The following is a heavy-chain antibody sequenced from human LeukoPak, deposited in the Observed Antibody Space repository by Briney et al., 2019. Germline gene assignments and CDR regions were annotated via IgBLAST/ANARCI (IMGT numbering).Heavy chain of an antibody. V-gene: IGHV3-23*01. CDR1: GLSFSNYA. D-gene: IGHD6-25*01. CDR2: ISGGGDYI. J-gene: IGHJ4*02. CDR3: AKEAAAVGVGYFTH. Sequence: GGSLRLSCAASGLSFSNYAMSWVRQAPGKGLEWVSAISGGGDYIFYSDSVKGRFTTSRDNSKNTVFLQMDSLRAEDTAIYYCAKEAAAVGVGYFTHWGQGTLVTVSS.